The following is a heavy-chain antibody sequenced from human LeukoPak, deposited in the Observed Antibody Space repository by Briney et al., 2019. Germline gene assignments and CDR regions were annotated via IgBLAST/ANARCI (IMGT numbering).Heavy chain of an antibody. V-gene: IGHV3-64D*06. J-gene: IGHJ4*02. D-gene: IGHD6-19*01. CDR3: VKKMTPGIAVAGHFDY. Sequence: GGSLRLSCSASGFTFSTYAMHWVRQAPGKGLECVSAISTNGGSTYYADSVKGRFTISRDNSKNPLFLQMSSLRAEDTAVYYCVKKMTPGIAVAGHFDYWGQGTLVTVSS. CDR2: ISTNGGST. CDR1: GFTFSTYA.